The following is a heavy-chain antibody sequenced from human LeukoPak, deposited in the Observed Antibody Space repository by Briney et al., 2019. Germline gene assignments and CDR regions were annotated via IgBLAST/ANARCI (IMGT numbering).Heavy chain of an antibody. J-gene: IGHJ5*02. V-gene: IGHV4-59*01. Sequence: SETLSLTCTVSGGSISSYYWSWIRQPPGKGLEWIGYTYYSGSTNYNPSLKSRVTISVDTSKNQFSLKLSSVTAADTAVYYCARASAYYYGSNWFDPWGQGTLVTVSS. CDR1: GGSISSYY. D-gene: IGHD3-10*01. CDR3: ARASAYYYGSNWFDP. CDR2: TYYSGST.